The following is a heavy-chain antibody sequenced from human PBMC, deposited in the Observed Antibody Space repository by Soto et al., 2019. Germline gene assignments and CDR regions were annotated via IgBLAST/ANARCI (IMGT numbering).Heavy chain of an antibody. V-gene: IGHV4-59*08. J-gene: IGHJ6*04. CDR2: IYYSGST. D-gene: IGHD3-3*01. CDR1: GGSISSYY. Sequence: PSETLSLTCTVSGGSISSYYWSWIRQPPGKGLEWIGYIYYSGSTNYNPSLKSRVTISVDTSKNQFSLKLSSVTAADTAVYYCASVYYDFWSGYPDVWGKGTTVTVSS. CDR3: ASVYYDFWSGYPDV.